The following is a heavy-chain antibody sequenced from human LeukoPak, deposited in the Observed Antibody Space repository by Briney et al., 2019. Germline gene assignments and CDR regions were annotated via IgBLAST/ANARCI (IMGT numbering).Heavy chain of an antibody. D-gene: IGHD3-10*01. J-gene: IGHJ4*02. V-gene: IGHV3-23*01. CDR2: ISGSGGST. CDR1: GFTFSNAW. Sequence: PGGSLRLSCAASGFTFSNAWMGWVRQAPGKGLEWVSAISGSGGSTYYADSVKGRFTISRDNSKNTLYLQMNSLRAEDTAVYYCATDYYGSGSYFFRYYFDYWGQGTLVTVSS. CDR3: ATDYYGSGSYFFRYYFDY.